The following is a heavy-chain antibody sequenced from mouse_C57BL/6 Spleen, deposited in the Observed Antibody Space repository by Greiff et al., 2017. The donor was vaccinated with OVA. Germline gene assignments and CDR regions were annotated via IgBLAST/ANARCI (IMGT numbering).Heavy chain of an antibody. CDR1: GYSITSGYY. CDR3: ARAGDYDYGYYAMDY. D-gene: IGHD2-4*01. CDR2: ISYDGSN. V-gene: IGHV3-6*01. Sequence: EVKLMESGPGLVKPSQSLSLTCSVTGYSITSGYYWNWIRQFPGNKLEWMGYISYDGSNNYNPSLKNRISITRDTSKNQFFLKLNSVTTEDTATYYCARAGDYDYGYYAMDYWGQGTSVTVSS. J-gene: IGHJ4*01.